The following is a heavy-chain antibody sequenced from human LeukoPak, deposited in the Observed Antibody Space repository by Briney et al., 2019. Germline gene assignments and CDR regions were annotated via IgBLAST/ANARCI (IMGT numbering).Heavy chain of an antibody. D-gene: IGHD3-3*01. CDR2: ISGSGGRT. V-gene: IGHV3-23*01. CDR1: GFTFSSYA. Sequence: GGSLRLSCAASGFTFSSYAMSWVRQAPGKGLEWVSAISGSGGRTYYADSVEGRSTISRDNSKNMLYLQMNSLRAEDTAVYYRARSETTGASNVLRFLEWLSPFDHWGQGTLVTVSS. J-gene: IGHJ4*02. CDR3: ARSETTGASNVLRFLEWLSPFDH.